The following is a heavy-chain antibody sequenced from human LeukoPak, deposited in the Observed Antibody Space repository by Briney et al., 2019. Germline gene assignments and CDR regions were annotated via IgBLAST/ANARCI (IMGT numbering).Heavy chain of an antibody. D-gene: IGHD7-27*01. CDR1: GDSVSFNSDV. J-gene: IGHJ3*02. CDR2: AYYRSKWLY. CDR3: VGDANWGLDALDI. V-gene: IGHV6-1*01. Sequence: PSQTLSLTCAISGDSVSFNSDVWNWIRQSPSRGLEWLGRAYYRSKWLYDYAVSVKSRLTITPDTAKNQFSLQLNSVTPEDTAVYYCVGDANWGLDALDIWGQGTMVTVSS.